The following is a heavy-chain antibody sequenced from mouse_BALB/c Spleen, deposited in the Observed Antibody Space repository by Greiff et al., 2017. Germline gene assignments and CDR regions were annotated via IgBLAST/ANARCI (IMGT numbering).Heavy chain of an antibody. Sequence: VQGVESGAELVRPGTSVKVSCKASGYAFTNYLIEWVKQRPGQGLEWIGVINPGSGGTNYNEKFKGKATLTADKSSSTAYMQLSSLTSDDSAVYFCARGRYGNWYFDVWGAGTTVTVSS. CDR2: INPGSGGT. V-gene: IGHV1-54*01. CDR1: GYAFTNYL. D-gene: IGHD2-10*02. J-gene: IGHJ1*01. CDR3: ARGRYGNWYFDV.